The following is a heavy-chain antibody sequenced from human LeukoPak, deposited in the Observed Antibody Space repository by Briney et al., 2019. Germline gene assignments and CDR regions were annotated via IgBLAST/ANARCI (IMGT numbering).Heavy chain of an antibody. Sequence: RGASVKVSCKASGYTFTGYYMHWVRQAPGQGLEWMGWINPNSGGTNYAQKFQGRVTMTRDTSISTAYMELSRLRSDDTAVYYCARGQQLATPYYYYYMDVWGKGTTVTISS. J-gene: IGHJ6*03. CDR1: GYTFTGYY. CDR3: ARGQQLATPYYYYYMDV. V-gene: IGHV1-2*02. D-gene: IGHD6-13*01. CDR2: INPNSGGT.